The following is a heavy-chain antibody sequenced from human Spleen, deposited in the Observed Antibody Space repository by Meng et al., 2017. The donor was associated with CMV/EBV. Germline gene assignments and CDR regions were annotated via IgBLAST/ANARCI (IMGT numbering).Heavy chain of an antibody. J-gene: IGHJ4*02. V-gene: IGHV4-59*01. Sequence: SETLSLTCTVSGGPISSYFWNWIRQPPGKGLEWIGYIYYDGTTKYNPSLKSRVTMSVDRPKNQFSLKLSSVTTADTAVYYCARTVDYYDSSGFVYWGQGTPVTV. CDR1: GGPISSYF. CDR2: IYYDGTT. D-gene: IGHD3-22*01. CDR3: ARTVDYYDSSGFVY.